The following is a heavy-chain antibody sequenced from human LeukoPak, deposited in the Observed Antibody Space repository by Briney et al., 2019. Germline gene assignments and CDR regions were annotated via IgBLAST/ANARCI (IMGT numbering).Heavy chain of an antibody. D-gene: IGHD3-3*01. V-gene: IGHV3-30*02. CDR2: IWYDGSNK. CDR1: GFTFSSYG. J-gene: IGHJ4*02. Sequence: GGSLSLSCAASGFTFSSYGMHWVRQAPGRGLEWVAIIWYDGSNKYHADSVKGRFTISRDNSKNTLYLQMNSLRAEDTAVYYCARDTNDFWSDYYTGPGDYWGQGTLVTVSS. CDR3: ARDTNDFWSDYYTGPGDY.